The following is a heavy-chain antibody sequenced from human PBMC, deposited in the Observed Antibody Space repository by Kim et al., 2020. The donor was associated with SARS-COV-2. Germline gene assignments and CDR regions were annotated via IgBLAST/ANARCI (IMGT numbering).Heavy chain of an antibody. Sequence: SVKVSCKASGGTFSSYTISWVRQAPGQGLEWMGRIIPILGIANYAQKFQGRVTITADKSTSTAYMELSSLRSEDTAVYYCARDRFHYDSSGYSYAFDIWGQGTMVTVSS. V-gene: IGHV1-69*04. J-gene: IGHJ3*02. D-gene: IGHD3-22*01. CDR2: IIPILGIA. CDR3: ARDRFHYDSSGYSYAFDI. CDR1: GGTFSSYT.